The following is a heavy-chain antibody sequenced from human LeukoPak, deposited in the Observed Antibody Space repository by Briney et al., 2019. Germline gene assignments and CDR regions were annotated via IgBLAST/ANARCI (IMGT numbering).Heavy chain of an antibody. D-gene: IGHD6-6*01. CDR1: GYTFTGYY. V-gene: IGHV1-2*02. CDR2: TNPNSGGT. J-gene: IGHJ4*02. CDR3: AREYSSSSWVFDF. Sequence: GASVKVSCKASGYTFTGYYMHWVRQAPGQGVEWMGWTNPNSGGTNYAQKFQGRVTMTRDTSISTAYMELTRLRSDDTAVYFCAREYSSSSWVFDFWGQGTLVTVSS.